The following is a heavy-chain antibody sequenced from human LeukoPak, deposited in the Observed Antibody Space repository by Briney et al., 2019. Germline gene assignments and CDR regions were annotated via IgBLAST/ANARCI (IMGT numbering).Heavy chain of an antibody. CDR1: GFTFSSYA. J-gene: IGHJ3*02. V-gene: IGHV3-30*04. CDR2: ISCDGSNK. Sequence: GGSLRLSCAASGFTFSSYAMHWVRQAPGKGLEWVAVISCDGSNKYYADSVKGRFTISRDNSKNTLYLQMNSLRAEDTAVYYCAREQQLVRYQWGYDAFDIWGQGTMVTVSS. CDR3: AREQQLVRYQWGYDAFDI. D-gene: IGHD6-13*01.